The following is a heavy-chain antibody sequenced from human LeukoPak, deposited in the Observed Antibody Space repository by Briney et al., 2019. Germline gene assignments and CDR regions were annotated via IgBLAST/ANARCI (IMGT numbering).Heavy chain of an antibody. Sequence: ASVKVSCKASGYTFISYAMNWVRQAPGQGPGWMGWINTNTGNPTYAQGFTGRFVFSLDTSVSTAYLQISSLKAEDTAVYYCARKSQSSFDYWGQGTLVTVSS. CDR1: GYTFISYA. V-gene: IGHV7-4-1*02. CDR2: INTNTGNP. J-gene: IGHJ4*02. CDR3: ARKSQSSFDY. D-gene: IGHD3-16*02.